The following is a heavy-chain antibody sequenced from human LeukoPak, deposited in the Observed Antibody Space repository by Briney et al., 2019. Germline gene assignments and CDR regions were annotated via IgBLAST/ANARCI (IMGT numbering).Heavy chain of an antibody. J-gene: IGHJ6*03. CDR2: IIPIFGTA. CDR1: GYTFTSYG. Sequence: GASVKVSCKASGYTFTSYGISWVRQAPGQGLEWMGGIIPIFGTANYAQKFQGRVTITADESTSTAYMELSSLRSEDTAVYYCAIAGTYGRIYYYYMDVWGKGTTVTISS. V-gene: IGHV1-69*13. D-gene: IGHD3-16*01. CDR3: AIAGTYGRIYYYYMDV.